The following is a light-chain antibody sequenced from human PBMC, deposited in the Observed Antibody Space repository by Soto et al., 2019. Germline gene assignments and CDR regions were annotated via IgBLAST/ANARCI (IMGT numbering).Light chain of an antibody. Sequence: DIVMTQSPLSLPVTPGEPASISCRSSQSLLHSTGNNYLYWYLQKPRQSPQLLLYLGSNRASGVPDRFSGSGSGRDFTLKISRVEAEDVRVYYGMQALQTPITCGQGTRLEIK. CDR1: QSLLHSTGNNY. J-gene: IGKJ5*01. CDR3: MQALQTPIT. CDR2: LGS. V-gene: IGKV2-28*01.